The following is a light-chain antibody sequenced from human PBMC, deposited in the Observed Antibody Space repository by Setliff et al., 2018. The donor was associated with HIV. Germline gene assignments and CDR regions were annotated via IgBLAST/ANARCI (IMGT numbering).Light chain of an antibody. J-gene: IGKJ4*01. CDR3: QQYYSPPLT. CDR2: WAS. Sequence: DIVMTQSTDSLAVSLGERATINCKSSQGVLYSPHNKNFLAWYQQKPGQSPKLLIYWASTRESGVPDRFSGSGSGTDFTLTISSLQAEDVAVYYCQQYYSPPLTFGGGTKVDIK. CDR1: QGVLYSPHNKNF. V-gene: IGKV4-1*01.